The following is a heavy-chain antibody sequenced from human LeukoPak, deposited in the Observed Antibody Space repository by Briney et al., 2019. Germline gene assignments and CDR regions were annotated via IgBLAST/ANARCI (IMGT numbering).Heavy chain of an antibody. CDR1: GGSISGYY. V-gene: IGHV4-59*01. D-gene: IGHD5-24*01. J-gene: IGHJ4*02. CDR2: VYVIGST. CDR3: ARVVPDGYSDY. Sequence: SETLSLTCTVSGGSISGYYWSWIRQPPGKGLEWIGYVYVIGSTNYNPSLKSRVTMSVDTSQNHFSLNLRSVTTADTAVYYCARVVPDGYSDYWGQGTLVTVSS.